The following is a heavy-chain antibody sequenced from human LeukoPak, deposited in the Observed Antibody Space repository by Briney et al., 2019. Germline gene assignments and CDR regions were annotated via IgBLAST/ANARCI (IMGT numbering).Heavy chain of an antibody. J-gene: IGHJ5*02. CDR1: GFTFSSYA. Sequence: GGSLRLSCAASGFTFSSYAMHWVRQAPGKGLEWVAVISYDGSNKYYVDSVKGRFTISRDNSKNTLYLQMNSLRAEDTAVYYCARGNTYYDFWSGYYETNWFDPWGQGTLVTVSS. CDR2: ISYDGSNK. CDR3: ARGNTYYDFWSGYYETNWFDP. V-gene: IGHV3-30*01. D-gene: IGHD3-3*01.